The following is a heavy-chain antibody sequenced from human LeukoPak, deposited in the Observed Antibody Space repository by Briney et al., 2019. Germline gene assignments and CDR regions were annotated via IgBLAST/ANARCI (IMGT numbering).Heavy chain of an antibody. D-gene: IGHD4-17*01. V-gene: IGHV3-21*01. CDR1: GFTFNRFW. CDR2: LSSTSSAI. Sequence: GGSLRLSCAASGFTFNRFWMNWVRQAPEKGLEWVSSLSSTSSAINTAGSVKGRFIISRDNAKNSLYLQMNSLRAEDTAVYYCARALLDDDGDYHEAFDIWGQGTMVIVSS. CDR3: ARALLDDDGDYHEAFDI. J-gene: IGHJ3*02.